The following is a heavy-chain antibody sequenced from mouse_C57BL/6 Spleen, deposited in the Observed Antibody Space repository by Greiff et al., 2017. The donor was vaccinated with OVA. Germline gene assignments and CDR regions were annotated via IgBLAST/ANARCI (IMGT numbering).Heavy chain of an antibody. CDR1: GYTFTSYW. CDR2: IDPSDSET. V-gene: IGHV1-52*01. CDR3: AGGEDYYGRSFHFAY. J-gene: IGHJ3*01. D-gene: IGHD1-1*01. Sequence: QVQLQQPGAELVRPGSSVKLSCKASGYTFTSYWMHWVKQRPIQGLEWIGNIDPSDSETHYNHKFKDKATLTVDKSSSTAYMQLSSLTSEDSAVYYCAGGEDYYGRSFHFAYWGQGTLVTVSA.